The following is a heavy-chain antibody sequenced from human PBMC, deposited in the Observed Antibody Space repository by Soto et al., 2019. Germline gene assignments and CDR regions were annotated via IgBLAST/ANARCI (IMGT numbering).Heavy chain of an antibody. CDR3: ARSRGCSGSSGYGEHW. V-gene: IGHV1-18*01. CDR2: ISTYNGNT. Sequence: QVQLVQSGAEVKKPGASVKVSCKASGYSFTSYGIGWVRQAPGQGLEWVGWISTYNGNTNCAQNLQGRFTMTTDTSTSTAYMELTSLRSDDAACYCCARSRGCSGSSGYGEHWWGQGTLVSVSS. CDR1: GYSFTSYG. D-gene: IGHD2-2*01. J-gene: IGHJ4*02.